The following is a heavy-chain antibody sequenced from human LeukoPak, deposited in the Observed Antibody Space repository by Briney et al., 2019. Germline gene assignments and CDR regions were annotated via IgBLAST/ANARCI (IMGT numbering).Heavy chain of an antibody. D-gene: IGHD4-17*01. CDR2: IRSSGSTI. V-gene: IGHV3-48*03. Sequence: GGSLRLSCAASGLTFSDYEMSWVRQAPGKGLEWVSYIRSSGSTIYYADSVKGRFTISRDNTKNSLYLQMNSLRAEDTAVYYCATLGRRDYPSDYWGQGALVTVSS. CDR3: ATLGRRDYPSDY. J-gene: IGHJ4*02. CDR1: GLTFSDYE.